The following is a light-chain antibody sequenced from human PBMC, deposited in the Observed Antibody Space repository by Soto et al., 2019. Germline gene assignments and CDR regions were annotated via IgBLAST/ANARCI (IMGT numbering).Light chain of an antibody. Sequence: EIVLTQSPGTLSLSPGERATLSCRASQSVSSSYLSWYLQKPGQAPRLLSYGASSRATGIPDRFSGSGSGTDFTLTISRLEPEDFAAYYCHQYDSSPLTFGGGTKVAIK. CDR1: QSVSSSY. CDR3: HQYDSSPLT. CDR2: GAS. V-gene: IGKV3-20*01. J-gene: IGKJ4*02.